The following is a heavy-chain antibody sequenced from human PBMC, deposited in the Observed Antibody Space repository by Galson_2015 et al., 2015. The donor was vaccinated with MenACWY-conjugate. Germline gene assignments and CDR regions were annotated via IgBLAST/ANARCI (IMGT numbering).Heavy chain of an antibody. CDR2: IYYSGST. V-gene: IGHV4-59*08. CDR1: GGSISSYY. Sequence: SETLSLTCTVSGGSISSYYWSWIRQPPGKGLEWIGYIYYSGSTNYNPSLKSRVTISVDTSKNQFSLKLSSVTAADTAVDYCARTLSAPSRLYGSSKNRGAFYNPGPGTMVTVPS. CDR3: ARTLSAPSRLYGSSKNRGAFYN. D-gene: IGHD1-26*01. J-gene: IGHJ3*02.